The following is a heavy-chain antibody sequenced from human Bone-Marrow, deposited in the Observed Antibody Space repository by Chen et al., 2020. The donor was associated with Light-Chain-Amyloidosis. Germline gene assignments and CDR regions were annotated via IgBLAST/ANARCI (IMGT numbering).Heavy chain of an antibody. Sequence: DVQLVETGGGLIQPGGSLRLSCAASGFTVSSIYMNWVRQAPGKEPEWVSFIYNDADGSTHYADSVRGRFVISSDNSKNTVYLHMDSLRAEDTAMYYCTRGSSAAGGSGSGYFDYWGQGTLVTVSS. J-gene: IGHJ4*02. D-gene: IGHD6-13*01. CDR3: TRGSSAAGGSGSGYFDY. CDR2: IYNDADGST. CDR1: GFTVSSIY. V-gene: IGHV3-53*02.